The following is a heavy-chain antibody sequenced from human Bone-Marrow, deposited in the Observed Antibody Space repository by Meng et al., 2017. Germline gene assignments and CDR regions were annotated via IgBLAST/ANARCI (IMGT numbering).Heavy chain of an antibody. J-gene: IGHJ3*02. V-gene: IGHV3-30*04. D-gene: IGHD6-19*01. CDR1: GFNFSSYA. Sequence: GESLKISCAASGFNFSSYAMHWVRQAPGKGLEWVAVISYDGSNKYYADSVKGRFTISRDNSKNTLYLQMNSLRAEDTAVYYCAREWPSSGWYGYTGAFDIWSQGTMVTVSS. CDR2: ISYDGSNK. CDR3: AREWPSSGWYGYTGAFDI.